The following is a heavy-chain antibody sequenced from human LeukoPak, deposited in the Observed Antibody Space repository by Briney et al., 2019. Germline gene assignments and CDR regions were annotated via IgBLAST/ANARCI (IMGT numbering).Heavy chain of an antibody. Sequence: GGSLRLSCAASEVTVTSNYLSWVRQAPGKGLQWVSVIYPGGDIYYADSVKGRFIISRDNSKNTLSPQMNSLTADDTAVYYCVRGPRYYDDSGFHYGVFDIWGQGTVVTVSS. CDR1: EVTVTSNY. CDR2: IYPGGDI. V-gene: IGHV3-53*01. CDR3: VRGPRYYDDSGFHYGVFDI. D-gene: IGHD3-22*01. J-gene: IGHJ3*02.